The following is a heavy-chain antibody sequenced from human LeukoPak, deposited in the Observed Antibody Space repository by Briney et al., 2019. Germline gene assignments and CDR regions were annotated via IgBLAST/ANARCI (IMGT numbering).Heavy chain of an antibody. CDR2: IYYSGST. J-gene: IGHJ4*02. Sequence: SETLSLTCTVSGGSISSSSYYWGWIRQPPEKGLEWIGSIYYSGSTYYSPSLKSRVTISVDTSKNQFSLKLSSVTAADTAVYYCARVVTMIVVEWGQGTLVTVSS. D-gene: IGHD3-22*01. CDR3: ARVVTMIVVE. V-gene: IGHV4-39*07. CDR1: GGSISSSSYY.